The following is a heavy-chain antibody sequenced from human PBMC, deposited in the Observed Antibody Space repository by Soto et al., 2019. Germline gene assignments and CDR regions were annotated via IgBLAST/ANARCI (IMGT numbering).Heavy chain of an antibody. D-gene: IGHD4-17*01. CDR2: IYPGDSDT. CDR3: ARSYYPRDYVPYYYYYMDV. V-gene: IGHV5-51*01. J-gene: IGHJ6*03. CDR1: GYRFTSYW. Sequence: PGESLKISCKCSGYRFTSYWIGWVRQMPGKGLEWMGIIYPGDSDTRYSPSFQGQVTISADKSISTAYLQWSSLKASDTAMYYCARSYYPRDYVPYYYYYMDVWGKGTTVTVSS.